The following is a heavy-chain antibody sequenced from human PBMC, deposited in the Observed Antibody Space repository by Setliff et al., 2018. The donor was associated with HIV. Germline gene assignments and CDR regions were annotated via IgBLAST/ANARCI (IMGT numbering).Heavy chain of an antibody. Sequence: GASVKVSCKTSGYIFTDYAIHWVRQAPGERLEWMGWISGSGDTKYSQKFQGRVTITRDTSASTAYMELSSLRSEDTAVYYCARGDSSGYRPFQHWGQGTLVTVSS. V-gene: IGHV1-3*01. D-gene: IGHD3-22*01. CDR1: GYIFTDYA. J-gene: IGHJ1*01. CDR2: ISGSGDT. CDR3: ARGDSSGYRPFQH.